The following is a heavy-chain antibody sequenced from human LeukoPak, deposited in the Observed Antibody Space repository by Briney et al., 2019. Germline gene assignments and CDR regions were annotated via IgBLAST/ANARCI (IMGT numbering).Heavy chain of an antibody. D-gene: IGHD2-2*01. V-gene: IGHV3-21*01. CDR2: ISSSSSYI. CDR1: GFPFSSYS. CDR3: ARDLSDCSSTSCYSSYYY. Sequence: GGSLKLSCAPSGFPFSSYSMNWVRQAPGKGLEWASSISSSSSYIYYADSVKGRFPISRDNAKNSLYLQMNSLRAEGTAVYYCARDLSDCSSTSCYSSYYYWGQGTLVTVSS. J-gene: IGHJ4*02.